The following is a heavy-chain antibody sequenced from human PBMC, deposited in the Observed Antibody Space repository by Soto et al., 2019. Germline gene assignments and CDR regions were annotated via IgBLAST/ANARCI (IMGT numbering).Heavy chain of an antibody. CDR2: IWYDGSNK. D-gene: IGHD5-18*01. V-gene: IGHV3-33*01. Sequence: QPGGSLRLSCAASGFTFSSYGMHWVRQAPGKGLEWVAVIWYDGSNKYYADSVKGRFTISRDNSKNTLYLQMNSLRAEDTAVYYCARVVDTAMVTDYYGMDVWGQGTTVTVSS. CDR1: GFTFSSYG. CDR3: ARVVDTAMVTDYYGMDV. J-gene: IGHJ6*02.